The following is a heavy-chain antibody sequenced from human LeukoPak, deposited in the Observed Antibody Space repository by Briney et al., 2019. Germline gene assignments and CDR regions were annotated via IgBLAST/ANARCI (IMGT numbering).Heavy chain of an antibody. CDR2: ISGSGSST. CDR3: AKDLWDIVVLPDAKLAY. V-gene: IGHV3-23*01. CDR1: GFTFSNYG. J-gene: IGHJ4*02. D-gene: IGHD2-2*01. Sequence: GGSLRLSFAVSGFTFSNYGMSWVRQAPGKGLEWVSVISGSGSSTYYADSLKGRFTISRDNSKNTLYLQMNSLRAEDTAVYYCAKDLWDIVVLPDAKLAYWGQGTLVTVSS.